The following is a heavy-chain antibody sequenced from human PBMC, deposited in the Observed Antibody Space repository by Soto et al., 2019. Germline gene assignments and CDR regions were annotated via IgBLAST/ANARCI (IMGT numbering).Heavy chain of an antibody. V-gene: IGHV4-31*03. D-gene: IGHD3-10*01. CDR2: IYYSGST. J-gene: IGHJ4*02. Sequence: TLSRTCHVSGGSISSCGYYWSWIRQHPGKVLEWIGYIYYSGSTYYNPSLKSRVTISVDTSKNQFSLKLSSVTAAGTAVYYCARLVRGFIKVAFDYGGQGTLVTVSS. CDR3: ARLVRGFIKVAFDY. CDR1: GGSISSCGYY.